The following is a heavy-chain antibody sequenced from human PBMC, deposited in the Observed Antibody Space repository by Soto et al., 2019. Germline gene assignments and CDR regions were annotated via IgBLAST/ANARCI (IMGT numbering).Heavy chain of an antibody. J-gene: IGHJ6*02. D-gene: IGHD2-15*01. CDR2: IIPIFGTA. V-gene: IGHV1-69*13. CDR1: GGTFSSYA. Sequence: ASVKVSWKASGGTFSSYAISWVRQAPGLGLEWMGGIIPIFGTANYAQKFQGRVTITADESTSTAYMELSSLRSEDTAVYYCARDKNPYCSGGSCYSRDYYYYYGMDVWGQGTTVTVSS. CDR3: ARDKNPYCSGGSCYSRDYYYYYGMDV.